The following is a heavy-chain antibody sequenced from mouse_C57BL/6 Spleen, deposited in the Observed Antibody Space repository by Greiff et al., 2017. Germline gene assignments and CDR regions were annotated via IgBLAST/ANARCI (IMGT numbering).Heavy chain of an antibody. CDR1: GYSITSGYD. CDR2: ISYSGST. Sequence: VQLKESGPGMVKPSQSLSLTCTVTGYSITSGYDWHWIRHFPGNKLEWMGYISYSGSTNYNPSLKSRISITHDTSKNHFFLKLNSVTTEDTATYYCARVYDYDWYFDVWGTGTTVTVSS. J-gene: IGHJ1*03. V-gene: IGHV3-1*01. D-gene: IGHD2-4*01. CDR3: ARVYDYDWYFDV.